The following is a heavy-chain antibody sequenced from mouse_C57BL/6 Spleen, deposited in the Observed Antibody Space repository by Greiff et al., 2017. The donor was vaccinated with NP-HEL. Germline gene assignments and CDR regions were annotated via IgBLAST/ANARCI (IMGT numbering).Heavy chain of an antibody. J-gene: IGHJ3*01. CDR2: ISDGGSYT. D-gene: IGHD1-1*01. V-gene: IGHV5-4*01. CDR1: GFTFSSYA. Sequence: EVQLQESGGGLVKPGGSLKLSCAASGFTFSSYAMSWVRQTPEKRLEWVATISDGGSYTYYPDNVKGRFTISRDNAKNNRYLQMSHLKSEDTAMYYCARGLDYGSSWFAYWGQGTLVTVSA. CDR3: ARGLDYGSSWFAY.